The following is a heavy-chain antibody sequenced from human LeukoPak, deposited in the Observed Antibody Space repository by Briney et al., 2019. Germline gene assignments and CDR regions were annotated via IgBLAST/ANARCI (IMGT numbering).Heavy chain of an antibody. V-gene: IGHV3-30*18. Sequence: PGGSLRLSCAASGFTFSSYWMSWVRQAPGKGLEWVAVISYDGSNKYYADSVKGRFTISRDNSKNTLYLQMNSLRAEDTAVYYCAKDYSAGYNYFDYWGQGTLVTVSS. J-gene: IGHJ4*02. D-gene: IGHD3-9*01. CDR3: AKDYSAGYNYFDY. CDR2: ISYDGSNK. CDR1: GFTFSSYW.